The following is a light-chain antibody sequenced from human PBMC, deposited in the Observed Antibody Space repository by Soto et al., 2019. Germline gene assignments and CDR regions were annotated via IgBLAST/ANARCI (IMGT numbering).Light chain of an antibody. CDR2: DTS. Sequence: EIVVTQSPATLSVSPGERVTLSCRASQSVSSSLAWYQQRPGQAPRLLIYDTSTRAAGIAARFSGSGSGTEFALTISSLQSEDFAVYFCQQYVCWPPGTFGQGTTVHIK. V-gene: IGKV3-15*01. J-gene: IGKJ1*01. CDR1: QSVSSS. CDR3: QQYVCWPPGT.